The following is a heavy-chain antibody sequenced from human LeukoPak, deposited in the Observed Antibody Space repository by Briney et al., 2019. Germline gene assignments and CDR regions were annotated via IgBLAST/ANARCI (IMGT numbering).Heavy chain of an antibody. J-gene: IGHJ4*02. CDR3: ARDPGPYCGGDCCYFDY. CDR2: IDNDGSGT. D-gene: IGHD2-21*02. CDR1: GFIFSRYW. Sequence: GGSLRLSCAASGFIFSRYWMHWVRQAPGKGLVWVARIDNDGSGTSYADSVKGRFTISRDNAKNTLYLQMNSLRAEDTAVYYCARDPGPYCGGDCCYFDYWGQGTLVTVSS. V-gene: IGHV3-74*01.